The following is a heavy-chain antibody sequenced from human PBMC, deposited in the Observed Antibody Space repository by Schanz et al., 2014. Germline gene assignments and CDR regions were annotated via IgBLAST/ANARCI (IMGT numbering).Heavy chain of an antibody. Sequence: EVQVVESGGGLVQPGGSLRLSCEASGFTLTSYALTWVRQAPGKGLEWVAGISGSGGSTDYADSVKGRFIIPRDNSKNTLYLQMNSLRPEDTAVYYCVKVCSGSGCSFLDYWGQGTTVSVSS. J-gene: IGHJ4*02. CDR1: GFTLTSYA. CDR3: VKVCSGSGCSFLDY. V-gene: IGHV3-23*04. CDR2: ISGSGGST. D-gene: IGHD1-26*01.